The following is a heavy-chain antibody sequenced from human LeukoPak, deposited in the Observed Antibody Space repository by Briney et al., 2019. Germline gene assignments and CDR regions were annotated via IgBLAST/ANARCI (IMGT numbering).Heavy chain of an antibody. CDR3: AGLLVGSLYY. Sequence: SETLSLTWAVYGGSLSGYYWSWIRQPPGKGLEWIGEINHSGSTNYHPTLKRRVTISGETSKNQFSLRLSSVTAADRPWYSFAGLLVGSLYYWGPGTLVSVSS. J-gene: IGHJ4*02. CDR2: INHSGST. V-gene: IGHV4-34*01. CDR1: GGSLSGYY. D-gene: IGHD1-26*01.